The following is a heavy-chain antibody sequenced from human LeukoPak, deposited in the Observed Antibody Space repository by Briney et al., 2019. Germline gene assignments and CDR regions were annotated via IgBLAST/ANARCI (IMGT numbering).Heavy chain of an antibody. J-gene: IGHJ4*02. Sequence: GGSLRLSCAASGFTFSSYSMNWVRQAPGKGLEWVSSISSSSSYIYYADSVKDRFTISRDNAKNSLYLQMNSLRPEDTALYYCAKGTSSWHEFDYWGQGTLVTVSS. CDR3: AKGTSSWHEFDY. CDR1: GFTFSSYS. V-gene: IGHV3-21*04. D-gene: IGHD6-13*01. CDR2: ISSSSSYI.